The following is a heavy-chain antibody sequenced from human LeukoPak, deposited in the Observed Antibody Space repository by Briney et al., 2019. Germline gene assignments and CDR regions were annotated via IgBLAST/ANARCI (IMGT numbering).Heavy chain of an antibody. CDR2: IKEDGSEE. V-gene: IGHV3-7*03. CDR1: EFTLRNYW. CDR3: AKEQYTHSVAAAPGY. J-gene: IGHJ4*02. D-gene: IGHD6-13*01. Sequence: GGSLRLSCAASEFTLRNYWMSWVRQAPGKGLEWVATIKEDGSEEYYVDSVKGRFTISRENAKNSLYLQMNSLRAEDTALYYCAKEQYTHSVAAAPGYWGQGTLVTVSS.